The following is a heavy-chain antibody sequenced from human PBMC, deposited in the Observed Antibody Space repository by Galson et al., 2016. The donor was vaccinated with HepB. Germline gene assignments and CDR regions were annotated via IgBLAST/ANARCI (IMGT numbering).Heavy chain of an antibody. CDR2: IFYSGKT. J-gene: IGHJ4*02. CDR3: AKVNRVLADY. CDR1: GGSLSGYY. Sequence: SETLSLTCAVYGGSLSGYYWSWIRQTPGKGLEWLGSIFYSGKTYYNPSLKSRITISVDTSRNQFSLKLSSVTAADTAIYYCAKVNRVLADYWGQGTLVTVSS. D-gene: IGHD1-14*01. V-gene: IGHV4-59*05.